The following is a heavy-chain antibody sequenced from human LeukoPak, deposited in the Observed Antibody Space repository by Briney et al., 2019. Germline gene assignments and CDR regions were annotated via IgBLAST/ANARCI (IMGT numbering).Heavy chain of an antibody. D-gene: IGHD1-26*01. Sequence: SETLSLTCAVYGGSFSGYYWSWIRQPPGKGLEWIGEINHSGSTNYNPSLKSRVTISVDTSKNQFSLKLSSVTAADTVVYYCARALGGSYYFWGQGTLVTVSS. J-gene: IGHJ4*02. CDR3: ARALGGSYYF. V-gene: IGHV4-34*01. CDR2: INHSGST. CDR1: GGSFSGYY.